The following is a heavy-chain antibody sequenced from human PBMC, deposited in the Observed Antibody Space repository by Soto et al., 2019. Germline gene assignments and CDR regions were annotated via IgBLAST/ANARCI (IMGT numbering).Heavy chain of an antibody. Sequence: ASVKVSCKASGYTFTSYAMHWVRQAPGQRLEWMGWINAGNGNTKYSQKFQGRVTITRDTSASTGYMELSSLRSEDTAVYYCASERNPVLRFLEWLPNIYYYYGMDVWGQGTTVTVSS. CDR2: INAGNGNT. J-gene: IGHJ6*02. CDR3: ASERNPVLRFLEWLPNIYYYYGMDV. D-gene: IGHD3-3*01. CDR1: GYTFTSYA. V-gene: IGHV1-3*01.